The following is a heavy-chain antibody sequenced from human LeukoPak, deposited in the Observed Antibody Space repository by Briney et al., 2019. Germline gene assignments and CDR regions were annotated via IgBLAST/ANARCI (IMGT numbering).Heavy chain of an antibody. CDR3: AREYYDFWSGYLDY. Sequence: PGRSLRLSCAASGFTFSSYAMHWVRQAPGKGLERVAVISYDGSNKYYADSVKGRFTISRDNSKNTLYLQMNSLRAEDTAVYYCAREYYDFWSGYLDYWGQGTLVTVSS. D-gene: IGHD3-3*01. CDR2: ISYDGSNK. CDR1: GFTFSSYA. J-gene: IGHJ4*02. V-gene: IGHV3-30-3*01.